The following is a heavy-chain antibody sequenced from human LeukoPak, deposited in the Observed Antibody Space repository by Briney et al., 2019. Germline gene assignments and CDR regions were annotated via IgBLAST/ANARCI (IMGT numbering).Heavy chain of an antibody. CDR3: ARPEYWFGELLNYYGMDV. CDR1: GYTFTSYY. Sequence: ASVKVSCKASGYTFTSYYMHWVRQAPGQGLEWMGIINPSGGSTNYAQKFQGRVTITADKSTSTAYMELSSLRSEDTAVYYCARPEYWFGELLNYYGMDVWGQGTTVTVSS. D-gene: IGHD3-10*01. CDR2: INPSGGST. J-gene: IGHJ6*02. V-gene: IGHV1-46*01.